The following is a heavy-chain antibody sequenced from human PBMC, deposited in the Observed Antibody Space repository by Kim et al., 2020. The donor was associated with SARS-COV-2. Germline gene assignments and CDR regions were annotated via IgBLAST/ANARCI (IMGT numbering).Heavy chain of an antibody. CDR3: ARDGFGWDLRQDFDY. CDR2: ISAYNGNT. D-gene: IGHD1-26*01. V-gene: IGHV1-18*01. J-gene: IGHJ4*02. CDR1: GYTFTSYG. Sequence: ASVKVSCKASGYTFTSYGLSWVRQAPGQGLEWMGWISAYNGNTNYAQKLQGRVTMTTDTSTSTAYMELRSLRSDDTDVYYCARDGFGWDLRQDFDYWGQGTLVTVSS.